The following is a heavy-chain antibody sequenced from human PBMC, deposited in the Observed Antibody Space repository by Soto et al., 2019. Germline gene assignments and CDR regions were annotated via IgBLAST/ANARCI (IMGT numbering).Heavy chain of an antibody. Sequence: VASVKVSCKASGYTFTGYYMHWVRQAPGQGLEWMGWIIPNNGGTKYAQEFQDRVTMTRDTSISTAYMELSRLRSDDTAVYYCARGTFDSSGDYFAGWFGPWGQGTLVTVSS. D-gene: IGHD3-22*01. CDR2: IIPNNGGT. CDR1: GYTFTGYY. CDR3: ARGTFDSSGDYFAGWFGP. V-gene: IGHV1-2*02. J-gene: IGHJ5*02.